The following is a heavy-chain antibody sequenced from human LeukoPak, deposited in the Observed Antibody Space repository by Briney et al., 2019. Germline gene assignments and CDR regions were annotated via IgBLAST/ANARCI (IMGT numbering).Heavy chain of an antibody. J-gene: IGHJ4*02. V-gene: IGHV3-11*04. D-gene: IGHD3-10*01. CDR2: ISSSGDII. Sequence: GGSLRLSCAASGFTFSDYYMSWIRQAPGQGVEWMSYISSSGDIIFYADSVKGRFTISRDNAKNSLYLQMNSLRADDTAVYYCAKNFYGSGSYLEGRFDYWGQGTLVTVSS. CDR1: GFTFSDYY. CDR3: AKNFYGSGSYLEGRFDY.